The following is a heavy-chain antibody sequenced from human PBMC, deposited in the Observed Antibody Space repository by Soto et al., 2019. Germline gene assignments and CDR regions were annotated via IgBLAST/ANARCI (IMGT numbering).Heavy chain of an antibody. V-gene: IGHV3-48*03. Sequence: GGALRLSCAASGFTFSTYEMNWDRQAPGKGLEWVSYISSSGSTIYYADSVKGRFTISRDNAKNSLYLQMNSLRPEDTDVYYCARDSIAVAGMGYYYYGMDVWGQGTTVTVSS. CDR2: ISSSGSTI. CDR3: ARDSIAVAGMGYYYYGMDV. D-gene: IGHD6-19*01. J-gene: IGHJ6*02. CDR1: GFTFSTYE.